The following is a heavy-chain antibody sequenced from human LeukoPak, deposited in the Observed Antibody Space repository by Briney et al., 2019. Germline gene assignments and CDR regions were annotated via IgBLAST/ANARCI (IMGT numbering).Heavy chain of an antibody. J-gene: IGHJ3*02. V-gene: IGHV3-30*02. CDR3: AKEGGGYDSSGSDAFDI. D-gene: IGHD3-22*01. CDR1: VSSFSIYG. Sequence: GGSLRLSCAACVSSFSIYGMHWVRQAPGKGLEWVTFIRYDGSNKYYADSVKGRFTISRDNSKNTLYLQMNSLRAEDTAVYYCAKEGGGYDSSGSDAFDIWGQGTMVTVSS. CDR2: IRYDGSNK.